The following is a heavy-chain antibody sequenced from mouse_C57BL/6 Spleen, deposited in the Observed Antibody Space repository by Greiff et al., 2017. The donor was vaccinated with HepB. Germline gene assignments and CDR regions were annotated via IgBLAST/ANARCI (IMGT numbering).Heavy chain of an antibody. CDR2: IDPSDSET. Sequence: QVQLKQSGAELVRPGSSVKLSCKASGYSFTSYWMHWVKQRPIQGLEWIGNIDPSDSETNYNQKFKDKATLTVDKSTSTAYMQLSSLTSEDAAVYYCERDYYDSRYYAMDYWGQGTSVTVSS. J-gene: IGHJ4*01. V-gene: IGHV1-52*01. CDR1: GYSFTSYW. CDR3: ERDYYDSRYYAMDY. D-gene: IGHD1-1*01.